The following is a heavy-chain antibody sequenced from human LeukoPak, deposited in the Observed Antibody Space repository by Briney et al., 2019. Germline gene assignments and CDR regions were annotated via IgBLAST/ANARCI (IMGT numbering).Heavy chain of an antibody. V-gene: IGHV4-39*01. J-gene: IGHJ4*02. CDR2: IYYSGTT. CDR1: GGSISSSSYY. Sequence: SETLSLTCTVSGGSISSSSYYWGWIRQPPGKGLEWIGSIYYSGTTYYNPSLKSRFTISVDTSKNQFSLKLSSVTAADTAVYYCARMTSGWHDYWGQGTLVTVSS. CDR3: ARMTSGWHDY. D-gene: IGHD6-19*01.